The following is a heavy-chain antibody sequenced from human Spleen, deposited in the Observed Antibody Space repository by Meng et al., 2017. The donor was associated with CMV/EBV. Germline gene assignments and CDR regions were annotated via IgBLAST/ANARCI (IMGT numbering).Heavy chain of an antibody. CDR1: GYTFTGYY. CDR2: ISPQDGKT. J-gene: IGHJ6*02. Sequence: ASVKVSCKASGYTFTGYYMHWVRQAPGQGLEWMGWISPQDGKTHYAQKVQGRVTMTTDTFTSTAYMELRILRPDDTAVYYCARATDTLYELSFSRVPPYYYYGMDVWGQGTTVTVSS. D-gene: IGHD3-16*01. CDR3: ARATDTLYELSFSRVPPYYYYGMDV. V-gene: IGHV1-18*04.